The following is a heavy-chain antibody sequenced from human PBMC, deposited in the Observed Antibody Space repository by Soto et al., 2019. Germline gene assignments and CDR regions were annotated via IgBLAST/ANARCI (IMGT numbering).Heavy chain of an antibody. D-gene: IGHD6-13*01. CDR1: GFTFSSYA. CDR3: ARGAAAGTSWFDP. J-gene: IGHJ5*02. Sequence: GGSLRLSCAASGFTFSSYAMHWVRQAPGKGLEWVAVISYDGSNKYYADSVKGRFTISRDNSKNTLYLQMNSLRAEDTAVYYCARGAAAGTSWFDPWGQGTLVTVSS. CDR2: ISYDGSNK. V-gene: IGHV3-30-3*01.